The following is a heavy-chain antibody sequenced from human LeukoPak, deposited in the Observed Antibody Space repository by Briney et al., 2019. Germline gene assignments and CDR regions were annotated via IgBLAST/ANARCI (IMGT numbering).Heavy chain of an antibody. Sequence: KTSETLSLTCTVSGGSISSSSYYWGWIRQPPGKGLEWIGSIYYSGSTYYNPSLKSRVTISVDTSKNQFSLKLSSVTAADTAVYYCARQVGLRFLEWLLWLGYMDVWGKGTTVTVSS. CDR3: ARQVGLRFLEWLLWLGYMDV. D-gene: IGHD3-3*01. CDR1: GGSISSSSYY. V-gene: IGHV4-39*01. J-gene: IGHJ6*03. CDR2: IYYSGST.